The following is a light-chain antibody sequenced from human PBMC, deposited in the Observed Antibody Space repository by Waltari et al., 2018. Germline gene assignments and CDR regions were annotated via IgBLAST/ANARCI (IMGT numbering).Light chain of an antibody. CDR1: HIRSKS. CDR3: QVWDSNTYHVV. V-gene: IGLV3-21*03. CDR2: HDS. Sequence: SYVLTQPPSVSAAPGTTARITCGGNHIRSKSVHCYQLKTGPAPVLVVYHDSARPSGIPERFSGSNSGNTATLTISRVEAGDEADYYCQVWDSNTYHVVFGGGTKLTVL. J-gene: IGLJ2*01.